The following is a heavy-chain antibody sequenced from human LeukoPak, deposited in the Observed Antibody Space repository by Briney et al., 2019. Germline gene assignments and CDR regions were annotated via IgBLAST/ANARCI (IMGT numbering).Heavy chain of an antibody. D-gene: IGHD5-18*01. Sequence: ASVKVSCKASGYTFTGYYMHWVRQAPGQGLEWMGWINPNSGGTNYAQKLQGRVTMTTDTSTSTAYMELRSLRSDDTAVYYCAREDSYGYVYFDYWGQGTLVTVSS. V-gene: IGHV1-2*02. J-gene: IGHJ4*02. CDR3: AREDSYGYVYFDY. CDR2: INPNSGGT. CDR1: GYTFTGYY.